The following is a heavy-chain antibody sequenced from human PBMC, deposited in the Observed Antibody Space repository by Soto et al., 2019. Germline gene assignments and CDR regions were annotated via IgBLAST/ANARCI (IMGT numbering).Heavy chain of an antibody. CDR3: AGHVEMDPELDY. CDR2: IYYSGST. V-gene: IGHV4-59*01. Sequence: QVQLQESGLGLVKPSETLSLTCTVSGGSISSYYWSWIRQPPGKGLEWIGYIYYSGSTNYNPSLKSRVTISVDTSKNQFSLKLSSVTAADTALYYWAGHVEMDPELDYWGQGTLVTVSS. CDR1: GGSISSYY. D-gene: IGHD2-2*03. J-gene: IGHJ4*02.